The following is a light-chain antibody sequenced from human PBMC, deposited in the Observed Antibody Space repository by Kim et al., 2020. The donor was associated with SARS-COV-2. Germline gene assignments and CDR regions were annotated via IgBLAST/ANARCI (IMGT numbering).Light chain of an antibody. J-gene: IGKJ4*01. Sequence: ATLAVSPGESVTLSGRASQSVSRSLAWYQHKPGQAPRLLIYGAASRPADVPGRFSGSGSGTQFTLTISSLQSDDFAVYYCQQSITFGGGTKVDIK. CDR1: QSVSRS. V-gene: IGKV3-15*01. CDR3: QQSIT. CDR2: GAA.